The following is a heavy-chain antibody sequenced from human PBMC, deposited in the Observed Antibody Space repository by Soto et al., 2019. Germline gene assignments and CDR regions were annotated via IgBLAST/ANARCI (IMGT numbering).Heavy chain of an antibody. V-gene: IGHV3-15*01. CDR2: IKSEIDGGTT. Sequence: PGGSLRLSCAASGFTFSNAWMSLVRQAPGKGLEWVGRIKSEIDGGTTDYATPVKGRFSISRDDSNNTLYLQMNSLKTEDTAVYYCSTKRTSMTKVGPGYWGQGTLVTVSS. J-gene: IGHJ4*02. D-gene: IGHD1-1*01. CDR3: STKRTSMTKVGPGY. CDR1: GFTFSNAW.